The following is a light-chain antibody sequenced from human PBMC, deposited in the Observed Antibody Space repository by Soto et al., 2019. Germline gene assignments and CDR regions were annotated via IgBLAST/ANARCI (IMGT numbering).Light chain of an antibody. V-gene: IGLV2-14*01. CDR3: SSYTSSRTLGV. Sequence: QSGLTQPASVSGSPGQSITISCTGTSSDVGGYNYVSWYQHHPGKAPKLMIYEVSNRPSGVSNRFSGSKSGNTASLTISGLQAEDEADYYCSSYTSSRTLGVLGTGTKVTVL. CDR1: SSDVGGYNY. CDR2: EVS. J-gene: IGLJ1*01.